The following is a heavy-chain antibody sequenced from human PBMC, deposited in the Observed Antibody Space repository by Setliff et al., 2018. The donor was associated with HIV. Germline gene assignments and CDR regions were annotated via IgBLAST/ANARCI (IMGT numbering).Heavy chain of an antibody. CDR3: ARDWVTRSNYYGSGSPWYFDF. D-gene: IGHD3-10*01. Sequence: KASETLSLTCNVSGGSISSGSYYWNWIRQPAGKGLEWIGRVYASAYSNYNPSHKSRVTMSVDTSQNQFSLKLRSVNAADTAIYYCARDWVTRSNYYGSGSPWYFDFWGRGILVTVSS. J-gene: IGHJ2*01. CDR2: VYASAYS. CDR1: GGSISSGSYY. V-gene: IGHV4-61*02.